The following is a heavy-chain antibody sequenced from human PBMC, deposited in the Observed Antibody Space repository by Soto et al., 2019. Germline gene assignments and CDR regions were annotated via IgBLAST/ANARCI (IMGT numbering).Heavy chain of an antibody. J-gene: IGHJ5*02. CDR1: GASISSGGYS. CDR2: IYHSGST. V-gene: IGHV4-30-2*01. Sequence: SESMSLTSPVSGASISSGGYSWSWLRQPPGKGLEWIGYIYHSGSTYYNPSLKSRVTISVDRSKNQFSLKLSSVTAADTAVYYCARENNWFDPWGQGTLVTVSS. CDR3: ARENNWFDP.